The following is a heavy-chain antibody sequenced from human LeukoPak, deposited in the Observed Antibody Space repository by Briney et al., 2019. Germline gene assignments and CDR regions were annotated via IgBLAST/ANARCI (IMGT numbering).Heavy chain of an antibody. D-gene: IGHD3-10*01. CDR1: GFTFSNYA. Sequence: GGSLRLSCAASGFTFSNYAMSWVRQAPGKGLEWVSAISGSGGSTYYADSVKGRFTISRDNSKNTLYLQMNSLRAEDTAVYYCAKDWRRGSDVRYFDYWGQGTLVTVSS. V-gene: IGHV3-23*01. CDR2: ISGSGGST. CDR3: AKDWRRGSDVRYFDY. J-gene: IGHJ4*02.